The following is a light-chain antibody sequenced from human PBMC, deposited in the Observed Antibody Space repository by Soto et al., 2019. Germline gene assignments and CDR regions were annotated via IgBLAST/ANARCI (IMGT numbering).Light chain of an antibody. V-gene: IGLV3-21*02. Sequence: SYELTQPPSVSVAPGQTARITCGGNNIGTKGVHWYQQKPGQAPLLVVYDDTDRPSGIPERFSGSNSGNTATLTISRVEAGDEADYYCQVWDSTTDHPVVFGGGTKVTVL. CDR3: QVWDSTTDHPVV. CDR1: NIGTKG. J-gene: IGLJ2*01. CDR2: DDT.